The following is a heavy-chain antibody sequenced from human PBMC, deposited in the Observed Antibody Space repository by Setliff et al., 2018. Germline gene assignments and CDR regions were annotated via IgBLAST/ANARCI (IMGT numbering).Heavy chain of an antibody. CDR2: ISAYDGNT. D-gene: IGHD6-13*01. CDR3: ARDRAYSSSWFLWFDP. J-gene: IGHJ5*02. Sequence: ASVKVSCKTSGYTFTSYGVSWVRQAPGQGLEWMGWISAYDGNTRYSQKFQGRVTITRDTSASTAYMELSSLRSEDTAVYYCARDRAYSSSWFLWFDPWGQGTLVTVSS. CDR1: GYTFTSYG. V-gene: IGHV1-18*01.